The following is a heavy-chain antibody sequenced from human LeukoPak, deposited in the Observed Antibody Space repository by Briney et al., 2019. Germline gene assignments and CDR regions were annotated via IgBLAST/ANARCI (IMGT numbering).Heavy chain of an antibody. CDR3: ARDRDYGSGSYYNRYYYYGMDV. CDR1: GFTFSSYA. J-gene: IGHJ6*02. V-gene: IGHV3-23*01. CDR2: ISGSGGST. D-gene: IGHD3-10*01. Sequence: GSLRLSCAASGFTFSSYAMSWVRPAPGKGLEWVSAISGSGGSTYYADSVKGRFTISRDNAKNSLYLQMNSLRAEDTAVYYCARDRDYGSGSYYNRYYYYGMDVWGQGTTVTVSS.